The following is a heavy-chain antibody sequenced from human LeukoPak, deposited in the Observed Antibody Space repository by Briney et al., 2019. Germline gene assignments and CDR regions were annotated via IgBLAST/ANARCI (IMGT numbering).Heavy chain of an antibody. J-gene: IGHJ3*02. Sequence: GGSLRPSCAASGFTVSSNYMSWVRQAPGKGLEWVSVIYSGGSTYYADSVKGRFTISRDNSKNALYLQMNSLRAEDTAVYYCARDVFTLGAFDIWGQGTMVTVSS. CDR3: ARDVFTLGAFDI. V-gene: IGHV3-53*01. D-gene: IGHD1-26*01. CDR1: GFTVSSNY. CDR2: IYSGGST.